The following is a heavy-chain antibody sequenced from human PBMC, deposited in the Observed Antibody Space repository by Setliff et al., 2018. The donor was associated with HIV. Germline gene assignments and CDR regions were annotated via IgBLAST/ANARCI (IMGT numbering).Heavy chain of an antibody. J-gene: IGHJ3*02. V-gene: IGHV4-59*01. CDR2: IYYSGST. CDR3: ARFPLLHKNAFDI. D-gene: IGHD2-15*01. CDR1: GGSISSNY. Sequence: SETLSLTCTVSGGSISSNYWSWMRQPPGKGLEWIGHIYYSGSTNYNPSPKSRVTISVDTSRNQFSLNLSSVTAADTAVYYCARFPLLHKNAFDIWGQGTMVTVSS.